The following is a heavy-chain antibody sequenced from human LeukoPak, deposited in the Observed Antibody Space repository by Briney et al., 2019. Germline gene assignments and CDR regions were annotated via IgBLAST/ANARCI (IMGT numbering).Heavy chain of an antibody. CDR2: FGPEDGET. J-gene: IGHJ4*02. CDR1: GYTLTELS. V-gene: IGHV1-24*01. D-gene: IGHD3-22*01. Sequence: ASVKVSCKVSGYTLTELSMHWVRQAPGKGREWMGGFGPEDGETIYAQKFQGRVTMTEDTSTDTAYMELSSLRSEDTAVYYCAREYYYDSSGYHYFDYWGQGTLVTVSS. CDR3: AREYYYDSSGYHYFDY.